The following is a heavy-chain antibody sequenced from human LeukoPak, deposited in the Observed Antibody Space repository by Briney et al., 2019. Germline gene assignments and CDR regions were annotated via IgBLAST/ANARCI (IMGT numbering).Heavy chain of an antibody. CDR3: ARGGYYGSGNDFRFDP. D-gene: IGHD3-10*01. V-gene: IGHV4-61*02. CDR2: FSTSGST. CDR1: GGSISSGNYY. J-gene: IGHJ5*02. Sequence: KPSQTLSLTCTVSGGSISSGNYYWSWIRQPAGKGLEWIGRFSTSGSTNYNPSLKSRVTISVDTSKNQFSLKLSSVTAADTAVYYCARGGYYGSGNDFRFDPWGQGTLVTVSS.